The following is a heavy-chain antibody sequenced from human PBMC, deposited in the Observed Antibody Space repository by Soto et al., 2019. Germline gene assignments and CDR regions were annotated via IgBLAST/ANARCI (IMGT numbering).Heavy chain of an antibody. D-gene: IGHD2-2*01. J-gene: IGHJ4*02. CDR3: ARDPHLGYCSSTSCA. CDR2: VIPILGIA. V-gene: IGHV1-69*04. Sequence: GASVKVSCKASGYTFTTYGISWVRQAPGQGLEWMGRVIPILGIANYAQKFQGRVTITADKSTSTAYMELSSLRSEDTAVYYCARDPHLGYCSSTSCAWGQGTLVTVSS. CDR1: GYTFTTYG.